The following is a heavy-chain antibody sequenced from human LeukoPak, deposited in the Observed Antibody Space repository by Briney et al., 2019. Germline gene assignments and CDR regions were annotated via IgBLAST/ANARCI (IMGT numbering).Heavy chain of an antibody. Sequence: GGSLRLSCAASGFTFNSFFLTWVRLTPGRELEWVACISQDGSETFYMDSVRGRFTISRDNTKNSLYLQMNSLRAEDTAVYFCVRDLGHSRHYFEYWGQGALVTVSS. CDR2: ISQDGSET. CDR3: VRDLGHSRHYFEY. D-gene: IGHD7-27*01. CDR1: GFTFNSFF. V-gene: IGHV3-7*01. J-gene: IGHJ4*02.